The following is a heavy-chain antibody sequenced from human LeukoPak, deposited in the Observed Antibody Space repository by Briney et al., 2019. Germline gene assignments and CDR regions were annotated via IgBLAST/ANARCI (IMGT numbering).Heavy chain of an antibody. CDR2: INPSGGST. CDR3: ARESRHCSSTSCYRWFDP. CDR1: GYTFTSYY. D-gene: IGHD2-2*01. V-gene: IGHV1-46*01. Sequence: ASVKVSCKASGYTFTSYYMHWVRQAPGQGLEWMGVINPSGGSTSYAQKFQGRVTMTRDTSTSTVYMELSSLRSEDTAVYYCARESRHCSSTSCYRWFDPWGQGTLVTVSS. J-gene: IGHJ5*02.